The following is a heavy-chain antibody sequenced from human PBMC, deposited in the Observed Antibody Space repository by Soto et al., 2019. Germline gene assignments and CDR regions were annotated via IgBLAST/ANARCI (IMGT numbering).Heavy chain of an antibody. V-gene: IGHV1-69*02. CDR2: IIPILGIA. CDR1: GGTFSSYT. Sequence: QVQLVQSGAEVKKPGSSVKVSCKASGGTFSSYTISWVRQAPGQGLEWMGRIIPILGIANYAQKFQGRVTIAADKSTSAAYMELSSLRSEDTAVYYCARGDYGDDSWFDPWGQGTLVTVSS. J-gene: IGHJ5*02. D-gene: IGHD4-17*01. CDR3: ARGDYGDDSWFDP.